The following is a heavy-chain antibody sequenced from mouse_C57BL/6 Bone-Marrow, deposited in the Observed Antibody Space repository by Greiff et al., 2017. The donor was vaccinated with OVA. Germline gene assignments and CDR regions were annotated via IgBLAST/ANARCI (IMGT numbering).Heavy chain of an antibody. V-gene: IGHV5-9-1*02. Sequence: EVHLVESGEGLVKPGGSLKLSCAASGFTFSSYAMSWVRPTPEKRLEWVAYISSGGDYIYYADTVKGRFTISRDNARNTLYLQMSSLKSEDTAMYYCTRIYYDYGHFDYWGQGTTLTVSS. D-gene: IGHD2-4*01. CDR2: ISSGGDYI. J-gene: IGHJ2*01. CDR3: TRIYYDYGHFDY. CDR1: GFTFSSYA.